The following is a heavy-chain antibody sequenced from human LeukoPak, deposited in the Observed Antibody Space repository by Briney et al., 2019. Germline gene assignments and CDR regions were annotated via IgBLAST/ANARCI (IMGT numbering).Heavy chain of an antibody. CDR2: ISGSGGST. D-gene: IGHD3-9*01. V-gene: IGHV3-23*01. CDR1: GFTFSSYA. J-gene: IGHJ4*02. CDR3: ARGQLRYFDWLFDY. Sequence: GGSLRLSCAASGFTFSSYAMSWVRQAPGKGLEWFSAISGSGGSTYYADSVKGRFTISRDNSKNTLYLQMNSLRDEDTAVYYCARGQLRYFDWLFDYWGQGTLVTVSS.